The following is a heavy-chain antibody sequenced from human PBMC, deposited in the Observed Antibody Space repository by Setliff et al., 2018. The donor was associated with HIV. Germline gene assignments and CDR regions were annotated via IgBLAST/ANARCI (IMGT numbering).Heavy chain of an antibody. D-gene: IGHD3-22*01. CDR2: INTNTGNP. CDR3: ARGSGGHITMIVVAFDY. V-gene: IGHV7-4-1*02. Sequence: ASVKVSCKASGYTFTDYTMIWVRQAPGQGLEWMGWINTNTGNPTYAPGFTGRFVFSLDTSVSTAYLQISSLKAEDTAVYYCARGSGGHITMIVVAFDYWGQGTLVTAPQ. J-gene: IGHJ4*02. CDR1: GYTFTDYT.